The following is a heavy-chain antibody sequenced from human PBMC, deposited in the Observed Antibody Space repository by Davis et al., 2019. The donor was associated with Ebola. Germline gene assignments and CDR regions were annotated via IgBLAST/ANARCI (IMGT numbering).Heavy chain of an antibody. CDR2: IYYSGST. Sequence: PSETLSLTCTVSGGSISSYYWSWIRQPPGKGLEWIGYIYYSGSTNYNPSLKSRVTISVDTSKNQFSLKLSSVTAADTAVYYCARGVAARPGRGYYYYYMDVWGKGTTVTVSS. V-gene: IGHV4-59*01. D-gene: IGHD6-6*01. CDR3: ARGVAARPGRGYYYYYMDV. J-gene: IGHJ6*03. CDR1: GGSISSYY.